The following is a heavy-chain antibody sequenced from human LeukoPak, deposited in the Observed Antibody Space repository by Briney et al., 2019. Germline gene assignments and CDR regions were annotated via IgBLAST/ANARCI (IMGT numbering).Heavy chain of an antibody. Sequence: SQTLSLTCTVSGGSISSGGYYWSWIRQHPGKGLEWIGYIYYSGSTYYNPSLKSRVIISVDTSKNQFSLKLSSVTAAGTAVYYCARGLDYSEAFDIWGQGTMVIVSS. CDR2: IYYSGST. D-gene: IGHD2-15*01. CDR1: GGSISSGGYY. CDR3: ARGLDYSEAFDI. J-gene: IGHJ3*02. V-gene: IGHV4-31*03.